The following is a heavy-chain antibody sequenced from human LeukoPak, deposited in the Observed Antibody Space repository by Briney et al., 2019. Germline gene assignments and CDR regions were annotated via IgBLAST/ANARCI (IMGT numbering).Heavy chain of an antibody. CDR3: ARDLVSPLSGDDAFDI. CDR1: GFTVSSNY. J-gene: IGHJ3*02. D-gene: IGHD3-10*01. CDR2: IYSGGST. V-gene: IGHV3-53*01. Sequence: GGSLRLSCAASGFTVSSNYMSWVRQAPGKGLEWVSVIYSGGSTYYADSVKGRFTISRDNSKNTLYLQMNNLRAEDTAVYYCARDLVSPLSGDDAFDIWGQGTMVTVSS.